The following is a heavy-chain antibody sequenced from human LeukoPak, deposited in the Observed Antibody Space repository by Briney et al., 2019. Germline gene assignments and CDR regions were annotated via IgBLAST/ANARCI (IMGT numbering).Heavy chain of an antibody. D-gene: IGHD6-19*01. CDR1: GFTFSSYA. CDR3: AKALIAVAVFDY. J-gene: IGHJ4*02. CDR2: ISSNGGST. V-gene: IGHV3-64*01. Sequence: GGSLRLSCAASGFTFSSYAMHWVRQAPGKGLEYVSAISSNGGSTYYANSVKGRFTISRDNSKNTLYLQMNSLRAEDTAVYYCAKALIAVAVFDYWGQGTLVTVSS.